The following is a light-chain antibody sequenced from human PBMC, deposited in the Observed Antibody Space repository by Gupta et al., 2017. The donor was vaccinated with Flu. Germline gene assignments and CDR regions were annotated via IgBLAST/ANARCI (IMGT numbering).Light chain of an antibody. CDR3: QSYDSRLNGYV. V-gene: IGLV1-40*01. CDR1: SSNIGAGSV. CDR2: CNN. J-gene: IGLJ1*01. Sequence: QSVLTQPPSVSGAPGQRVTNSCTGSSSNIGAGSVEHWYQHLPGTAPKFLIYCNNNRPPGVPDRFSGSKSGTSASLAITGLQADDEADYYCQSYDSRLNGYVFGTGTKVTVL.